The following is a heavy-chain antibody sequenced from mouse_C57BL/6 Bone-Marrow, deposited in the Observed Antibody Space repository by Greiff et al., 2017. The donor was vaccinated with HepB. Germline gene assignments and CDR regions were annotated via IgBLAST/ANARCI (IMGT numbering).Heavy chain of an antibody. CDR2: ISSGSSTI. CDR3: ARLGDYDVWFAY. CDR1: GFTFSDYG. J-gene: IGHJ3*01. D-gene: IGHD2-4*01. Sequence: DVKLQESGGGLVKPGGSLKLSCAASGFTFSDYGMHWVRQAPEKGLEWVAYISSGSSTIYYADTVKGRFTISRDNAKNTLFLQMTSLRSEDTAMYYCARLGDYDVWFAYWGQGTLVTVSA. V-gene: IGHV5-17*01.